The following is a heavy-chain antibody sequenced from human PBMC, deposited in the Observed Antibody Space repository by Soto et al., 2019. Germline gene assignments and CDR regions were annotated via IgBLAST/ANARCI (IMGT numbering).Heavy chain of an antibody. D-gene: IGHD3-22*01. J-gene: IGHJ6*02. CDR3: ARASGYYDTSGYYGAFYYYGMDV. V-gene: IGHV3-48*02. CDR2: ISGSSSTI. CDR1: GLTFSTSD. Sequence: GVSLRLSCAASGLTFSTSDMNWVRQAPGKGLEWVSYISGSSSTIYYADSVKGRFTISRDNVKNSLFLQMNSLRDEDTAVYYCARASGYYDTSGYYGAFYYYGMDVWGQGTTVTVSS.